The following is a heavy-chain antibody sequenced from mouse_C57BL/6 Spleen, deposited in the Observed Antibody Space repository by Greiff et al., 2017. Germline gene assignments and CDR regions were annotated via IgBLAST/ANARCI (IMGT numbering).Heavy chain of an antibody. V-gene: IGHV1-18*01. CDR3: ARLGRYWYFDV. CDR1: GYTFTDYN. Sequence: EVQLQQSGPELVKPGSSVKIPCKASGYTFTDYNMDWVKQSHGKSLEWIGDINPNNGGTIYNQKFKGKATLTVDKSSSTAYMELRSLTSEDTAVYYCARLGRYWYFDVWGTGTTVTVSS. J-gene: IGHJ1*03. CDR2: INPNNGGT. D-gene: IGHD4-1*01.